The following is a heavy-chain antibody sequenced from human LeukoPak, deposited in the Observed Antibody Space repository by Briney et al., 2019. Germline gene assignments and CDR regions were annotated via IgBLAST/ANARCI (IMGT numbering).Heavy chain of an antibody. D-gene: IGHD3-10*01. CDR3: ARDLMVRGVMIYYGMDV. CDR2: ISSSSSYI. CDR1: GFTFSSYS. Sequence: EGSLRLSCAASGFTFSSYSMNWVRQAPGKGLEWVSSISSSSSYIYYADSVKGRFTISRDNAKNSLYLQMNSLRAEDTAVYYCARDLMVRGVMIYYGMDVWGKGTTVTVSS. V-gene: IGHV3-21*01. J-gene: IGHJ6*04.